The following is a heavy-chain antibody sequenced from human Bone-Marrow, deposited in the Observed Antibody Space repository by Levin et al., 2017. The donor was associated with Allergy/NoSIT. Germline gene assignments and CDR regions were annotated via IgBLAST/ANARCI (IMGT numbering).Heavy chain of an antibody. D-gene: IGHD3-10*01. CDR3: TTMTHLTYYYGSGSSDAFNI. J-gene: IGHJ3*02. Sequence: ASVKVSCEVSGYTLTELSIHWVRQAPGKGLEWVGGIDPADGEAIYAQKFQGRVTMTEDTSTDTAYMDLSSLRPEDTAVYFCTTMTHLTYYYGSGSSDAFNIWGQGTMVTVSS. V-gene: IGHV1-24*01. CDR1: GYTLTELS. CDR2: IDPADGEA.